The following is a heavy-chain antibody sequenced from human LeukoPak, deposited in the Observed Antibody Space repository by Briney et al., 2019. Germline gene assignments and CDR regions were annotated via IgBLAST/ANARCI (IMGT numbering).Heavy chain of an antibody. CDR2: IDWDDDK. D-gene: IGHD6-19*01. Sequence: SGPTLVNPTQTLTLTCTFSGFSLSTSGMCVSWIRQPPGKALEWLARIDWDDDKYYSTSLKTRLTISKDTSKNQVVLTMTNMDPVDTATYYCARIYRDSMGSGWIPFDYWGQGTLVTVSS. CDR3: ARIYRDSMGSGWIPFDY. V-gene: IGHV2-70*11. CDR1: GFSLSTSGMC. J-gene: IGHJ4*02.